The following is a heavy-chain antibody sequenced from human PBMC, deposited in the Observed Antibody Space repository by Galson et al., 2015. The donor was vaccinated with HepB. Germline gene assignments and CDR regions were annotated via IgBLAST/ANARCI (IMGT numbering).Heavy chain of an antibody. CDR1: GFTFSSYS. CDR2: ISSSSSYI. V-gene: IGHV3-21*01. J-gene: IGHJ4*02. Sequence: SLRLSCAASGFTFSSYSMNWVRQAPGKGLEWVSSISSSSSYIYYADSVKGRFTISRDNAKNSLYLQMNSLRAEDTAVYYCARDPLYSSSWYPFDYWGQGTLVTVSS. D-gene: IGHD6-13*01. CDR3: ARDPLYSSSWYPFDY.